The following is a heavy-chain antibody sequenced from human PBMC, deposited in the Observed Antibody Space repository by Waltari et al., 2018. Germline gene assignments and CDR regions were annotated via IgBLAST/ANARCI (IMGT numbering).Heavy chain of an antibody. J-gene: IGHJ3*02. V-gene: IGHV4-39*07. CDR2: VYFTGST. CDR1: GGSVSSSSYY. Sequence: QLQLQESGPGLVKPSETLSLTRNVSGGSVSSSSYYWGWIRQAPGKGLEWIGHVYFTGSTYNNPSLKSRVTISMDTSKNQFSLKLNSVTVADTAVYFCAREWDQRAFDIWGQGTMVTVSS. D-gene: IGHD1-26*01. CDR3: AREWDQRAFDI.